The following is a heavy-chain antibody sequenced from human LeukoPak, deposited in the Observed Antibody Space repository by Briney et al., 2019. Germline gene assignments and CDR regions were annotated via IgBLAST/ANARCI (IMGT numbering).Heavy chain of an antibody. CDR1: GFTFGDHP. D-gene: IGHD3-3*01. V-gene: IGHV3-49*03. CDR3: TRDKTRFLEYDI. J-gene: IGHJ3*02. Sequence: GGSLRLSCTASGFTFGDHPMIWMRQAPGKGLEWVSFIRTKTYGETTNYAASVKGRFTISRDDSKSIAYLQMNSLKTEDTAMYYCTRDKTRFLEYDIWGQGTMLTVSS. CDR2: IRTKTYGETT.